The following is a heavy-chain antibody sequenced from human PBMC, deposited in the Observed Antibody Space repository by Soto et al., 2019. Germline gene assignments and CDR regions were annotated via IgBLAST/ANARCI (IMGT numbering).Heavy chain of an antibody. V-gene: IGHV2-5*02. CDR3: ANEMVYCSGGSCSLWFDS. CDR1: GFSLSTHGVG. Sequence: QITLKESGPTLVKPTQTLTLTCTFSGFSLSTHGVGVGWIRQPAGKALEWLALIYWDDDKRYSASLNSRLTITKDTSKDLVVLTMTMVDRVNTVKYYYANEMVYCSGGSCSLWFDSWGRGTLVTVTS. CDR2: IYWDDDK. J-gene: IGHJ5*01. D-gene: IGHD2-15*01.